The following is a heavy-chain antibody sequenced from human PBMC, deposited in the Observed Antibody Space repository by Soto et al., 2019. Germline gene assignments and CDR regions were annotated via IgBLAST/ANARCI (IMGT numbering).Heavy chain of an antibody. D-gene: IGHD3-22*01. CDR3: QLTYYYDSSGYYVSPHDVFDI. CDR1: GFTVRSNS. V-gene: IGHV3-53*01. J-gene: IGHJ3*02. Sequence: EVQVVESGGGLIQPGGSLRLSCAASGFTVRSNSMSWVRQAPGKGLEWVSVIYRGGETFYADSVKGRFTISRDNSKSTLYLQMSSLRAEDTAVYFCQLTYYYDSSGYYVSPHDVFDIWGQGTMVTVSS. CDR2: IYRGGET.